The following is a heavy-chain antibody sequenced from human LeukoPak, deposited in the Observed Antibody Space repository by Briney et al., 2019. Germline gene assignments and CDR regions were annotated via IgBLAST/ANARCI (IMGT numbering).Heavy chain of an antibody. CDR2: ITDSGGST. D-gene: IGHD3-10*01. V-gene: IGHV3-23*01. Sequence: GGSLRLSCAASGFTFSSYGMSWVRQAPGKGLEWVSSITDSGGSTYYADSVKGRFTISRDNSKNTLYLQMNSLTSDDTAVYYCARDYGSGENRFDYWGQGTLVTVSS. J-gene: IGHJ4*02. CDR3: ARDYGSGENRFDY. CDR1: GFTFSSYG.